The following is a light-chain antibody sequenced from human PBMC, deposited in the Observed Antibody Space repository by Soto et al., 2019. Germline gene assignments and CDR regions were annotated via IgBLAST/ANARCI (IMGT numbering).Light chain of an antibody. CDR1: QSISSW. CDR2: KAS. Sequence: DIQMTQSPSTLSASVGDRVTITCRASQSISSWLAWYQQKPGKAPKVLIYKASTLESGVTPRFSGSGSGTEFTLTIISLQPGDFATYYCQQYDSYPYTFGQGTKLEIK. V-gene: IGKV1-5*03. J-gene: IGKJ2*01. CDR3: QQYDSYPYT.